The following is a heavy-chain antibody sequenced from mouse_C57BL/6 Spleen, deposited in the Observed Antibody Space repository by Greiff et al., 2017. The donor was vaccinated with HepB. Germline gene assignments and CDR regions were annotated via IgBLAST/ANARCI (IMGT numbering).Heavy chain of an antibody. Sequence: EVKVVESGGGLVKPGGSLKLSCAASGFTFSDYGMHWVRQAPEKGLEWVAYISSGSSTIYYADTVKGRFTISRDNAKNTLFLQMTSLRSEDTAMYYCARDGGNMYAMDYWGQGTSVTVSA. CDR1: GFTFSDYG. CDR2: ISSGSSTI. V-gene: IGHV5-17*01. J-gene: IGHJ4*01. CDR3: ARDGGNMYAMDY. D-gene: IGHD1-1*02.